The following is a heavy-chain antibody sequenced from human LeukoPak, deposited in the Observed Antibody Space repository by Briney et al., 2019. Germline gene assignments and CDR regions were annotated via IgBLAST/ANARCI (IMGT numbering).Heavy chain of an antibody. J-gene: IGHJ4*02. D-gene: IGHD1-26*01. CDR1: GYTFIRYG. V-gene: IGHV1-18*01. CDR3: AREESIGSYQFLHDY. Sequence: ASVKVSCKASGYTFIRYGITWVRQAPGQGLEWMAWISPYNGNAKYAQKFQGRVTMTTDTSTSTAYMELRSLTSDDTAVYYCAREESIGSYQFLHDYWGQGTLVTVSS. CDR2: ISPYNGNA.